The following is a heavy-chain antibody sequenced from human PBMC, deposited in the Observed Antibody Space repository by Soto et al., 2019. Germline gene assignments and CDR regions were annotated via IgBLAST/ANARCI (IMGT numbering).Heavy chain of an antibody. CDR3: ARGVAAAGCYYYYYMDV. D-gene: IGHD6-13*01. Sequence: PSETLSLTCAVYGGSFSGYYWSWIRQPPGKGLEWIGEINHSGSTNYNPSLKSRVTISVDTSKNQLSLKLSSVTAADTAVYYCARGVAAAGCYYYYYMDVWGKGTTVTVSS. V-gene: IGHV4-34*01. J-gene: IGHJ6*03. CDR1: GGSFSGYY. CDR2: INHSGST.